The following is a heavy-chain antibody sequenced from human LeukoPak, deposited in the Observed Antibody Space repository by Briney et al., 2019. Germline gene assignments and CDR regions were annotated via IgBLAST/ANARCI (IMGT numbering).Heavy chain of an antibody. Sequence: SETLSLTCTVSGGSISSYYWSWIRQSPGKGLEWIGYIYHTGSTSYSPSLKSRVTISADTSQNQFSLKLSSVTAADTAVYYCASRKLGNDYWGQGTRSPSPQ. CDR2: IYHTGST. CDR1: GGSISSYY. CDR3: ASRKLGNDY. V-gene: IGHV4-59*01. J-gene: IGHJ4*02. D-gene: IGHD7-27*01.